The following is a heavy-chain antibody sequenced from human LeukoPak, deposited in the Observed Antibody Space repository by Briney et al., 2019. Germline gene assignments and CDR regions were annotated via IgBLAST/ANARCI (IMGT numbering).Heavy chain of an antibody. D-gene: IGHD3-3*01. V-gene: IGHV4-59*10. CDR3: ARGLTGYYHPPDY. CDR1: GGSFSGYY. CDR2: IYTSGST. Sequence: PSETLSLTCAVYGGSFSGYYWSWIRQPAGKGLEWIGRIYTSGSTNYNPSLKSRVTMSVDTSKNQFSLKLSSVTAADTAVYYCARGLTGYYHPPDYWGQGTLVTVSS. J-gene: IGHJ4*02.